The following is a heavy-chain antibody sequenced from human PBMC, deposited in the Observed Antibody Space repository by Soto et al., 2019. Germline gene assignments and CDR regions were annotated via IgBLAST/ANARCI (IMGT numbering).Heavy chain of an antibody. Sequence: GGSLRISCAASGFTFNTYDMNWVRQAPGKGLEWVSSITTSSAYIYYADSLKGRITISRDNAKNSLFLQMNSLRAEGTAVYYCVRSGTARLLRHSWFDTWGQGTLVTVSS. D-gene: IGHD2-21*01. CDR2: ITTSSAYI. V-gene: IGHV3-21*01. CDR1: GFTFNTYD. J-gene: IGHJ5*02. CDR3: VRSGTARLLRHSWFDT.